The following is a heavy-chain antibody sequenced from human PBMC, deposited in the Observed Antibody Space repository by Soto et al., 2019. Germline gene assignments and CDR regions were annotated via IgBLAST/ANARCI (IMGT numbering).Heavy chain of an antibody. Sequence: QVQLVQSGAEMKEPGDSVRVSCEASGYTFTSYYIHWVRQAPGQGLEWMGWINPKFGDTTYAQDLQGRVSMSSVMSISTDYLELSMLTSDDTAIYYCARNMDYYYGPGSGNGHGFWGQGTTVTVFS. CDR2: INPKFGDT. V-gene: IGHV1-2*02. CDR1: GYTFTSYY. J-gene: IGHJ6*02. CDR3: ARNMDYYYGPGSGNGHGF. D-gene: IGHD3-10*01.